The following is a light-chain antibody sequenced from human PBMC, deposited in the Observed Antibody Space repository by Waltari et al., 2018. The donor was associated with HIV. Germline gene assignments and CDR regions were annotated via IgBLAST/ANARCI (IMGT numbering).Light chain of an antibody. J-gene: IGLJ1*01. V-gene: IGLV1-47*01. Sequence: QSFLPQPPPPSGTPGQTVTISCSGSSSNTQNDNVYCYQQLPGMTPKLLIYKNFLRPSGVPDRFAASKSGTSASLTISGLRSADEADYYCVGWDSSLSAYVFGAGTKVAVL. CDR3: VGWDSSLSAYV. CDR2: KNF. CDR1: SSNTQNDN.